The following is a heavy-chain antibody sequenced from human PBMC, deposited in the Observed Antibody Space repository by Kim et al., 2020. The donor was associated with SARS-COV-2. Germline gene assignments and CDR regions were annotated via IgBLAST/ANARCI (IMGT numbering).Heavy chain of an antibody. CDR2: ISGSGGST. V-gene: IGHV3-23*01. CDR1: GFTFSSYA. D-gene: IGHD1-26*01. CDR3: AKDGGGSYYGGVY. Sequence: GGSLRLSCAASGFTFSSYAMSWVRQAPGKGLEWVSAISGSGGSTYYADSVKGWFTISRDNSKNTLYLQMNSLRAEDTAVYYCAKDGGGSYYGGVYWGQGTLVTVSS. J-gene: IGHJ4*02.